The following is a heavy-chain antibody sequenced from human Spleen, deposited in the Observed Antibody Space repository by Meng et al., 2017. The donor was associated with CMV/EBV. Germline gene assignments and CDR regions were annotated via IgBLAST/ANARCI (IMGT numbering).Heavy chain of an antibody. J-gene: IGHJ6*02. CDR2: IRYDGSNK. D-gene: IGHD1-26*01. CDR1: GFTFSSYA. V-gene: IGHV3-30*02. Sequence: GESLKISCAASGFTFSSYAMSWVRQAPGKGLEWVAFIRYDGSNKYYADSVKGRFTISRDNSKNTLYLQMNSLRAEDTAVYYCAKDQVGANGMDVWGQGTTVTVSS. CDR3: AKDQVGANGMDV.